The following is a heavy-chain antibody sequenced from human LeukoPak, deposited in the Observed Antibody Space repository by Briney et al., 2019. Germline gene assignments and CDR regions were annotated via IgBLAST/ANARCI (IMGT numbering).Heavy chain of an antibody. CDR1: GGTFSSYA. CDR2: IIPIFGTA. Sequence: VASVKVSCKASGGTFSSYAISWVRQAPGQGLEWMGGIIPIFGTANYAQKFQGRVTITADESTSTAYMELSSLRSEDTAVYYCARARGSGWYFDYWGQGTLVTVSS. CDR3: ARARGSGWYFDY. D-gene: IGHD6-19*01. J-gene: IGHJ4*02. V-gene: IGHV1-69*13.